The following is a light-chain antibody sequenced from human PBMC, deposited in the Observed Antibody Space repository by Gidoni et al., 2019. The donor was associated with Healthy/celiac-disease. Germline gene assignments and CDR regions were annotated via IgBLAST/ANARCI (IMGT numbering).Light chain of an antibody. CDR2: LNGDCSR. CDR1: SGQSSYA. Sequence: QLVLTQSPSASASLGASVKLTGTLSSGQSSYAIAWHQQQPEKGPRYLMKLNGDCSRSKGDGIPDRFSGSSSGAERYLTISSLPSEDEADYYCQTWGTGIQGVFGGGTKLTVL. CDR3: QTWGTGIQGV. V-gene: IGLV4-69*01. J-gene: IGLJ2*01.